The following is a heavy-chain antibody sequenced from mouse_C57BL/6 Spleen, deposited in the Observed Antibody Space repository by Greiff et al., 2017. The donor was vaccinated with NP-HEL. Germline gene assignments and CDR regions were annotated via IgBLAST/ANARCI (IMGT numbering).Heavy chain of an antibody. J-gene: IGHJ3*01. CDR2: IDPSDSYT. CDR1: GYTFTSYW. CDR3: ASSYDGRSWFAY. Sequence: QVQLKQPGAELVMPGASVKLSCKASGYTFTSYWMHWVKQRPGQGLEWIGEIDPSDSYTNYNQKFKGKSTLTVDKSSSTAYMQLSSLTSEDSAVYYCASSYDGRSWFAYWGQGTLVTVSA. V-gene: IGHV1-69*01. D-gene: IGHD2-12*01.